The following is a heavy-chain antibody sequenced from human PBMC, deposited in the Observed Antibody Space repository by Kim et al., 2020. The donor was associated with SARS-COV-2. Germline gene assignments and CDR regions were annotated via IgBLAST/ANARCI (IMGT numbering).Heavy chain of an antibody. V-gene: IGHV3-21*06. CDR3: TRDGAGGDYGDLFNP. CDR2: ISGSSSYI. Sequence: GGSLRLSCAASGFTFNSYSMNWVRQAPGQGLEWVSSISGSSSYIYYADSVKGRFTISRDNAKNSLYLQMNSLRADDTAVYYCTRDGAGGDYGDLFNPWGQGTLVTVSS. J-gene: IGHJ5*02. D-gene: IGHD4-17*01. CDR1: GFTFNSYS.